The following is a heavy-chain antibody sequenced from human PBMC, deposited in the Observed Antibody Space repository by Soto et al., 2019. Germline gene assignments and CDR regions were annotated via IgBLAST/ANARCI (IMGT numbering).Heavy chain of an antibody. J-gene: IGHJ4*02. CDR2: INPNSGGT. V-gene: IGHV1-2*04. CDR3: ARDPRGYSGYTNFDY. Sequence: VASVKVSCKASGYTFTGYYMHWVRQAPGQGLEWMGWINPNSGGTNYAQKFQGWVTMTRDTSISTAYMELSRLRSDDTAVYYCARDPRGYSGYTNFDYWGQGTLVTVSS. CDR1: GYTFTGYY. D-gene: IGHD5-12*01.